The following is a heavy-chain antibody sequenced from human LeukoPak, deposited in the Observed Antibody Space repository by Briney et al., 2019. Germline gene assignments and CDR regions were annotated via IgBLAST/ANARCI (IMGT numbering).Heavy chain of an antibody. CDR1: GYTFTSYA. V-gene: IGHV1-3*01. D-gene: IGHD3-3*01. CDR3: ARGGNTIFGVVID. Sequence: GGSLRLSCSASGYTFTSYAMHWVRQAPGQRLEWMGWINAGNGNTKYSQKFQGRVTITRDTSASTAYMELSSLRSEDTAVYYCARGGNTIFGVVIDWGQGTLVTVSS. J-gene: IGHJ4*02. CDR2: INAGNGNT.